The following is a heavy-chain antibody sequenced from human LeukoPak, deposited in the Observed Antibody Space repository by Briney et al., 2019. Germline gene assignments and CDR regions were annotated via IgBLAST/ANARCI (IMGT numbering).Heavy chain of an antibody. CDR1: GGSISSSSYY. CDR3: ARDFRTGMTWFDP. D-gene: IGHD3/OR15-3a*01. J-gene: IGHJ5*02. Sequence: SETLSLTCTVSGGSISSSSYYWGWIRQPPGKGLEWIGNIYYSGSTYYNPSLKSRVTISVDTSKNQFSLKLSSVTAADTAVYYCARDFRTGMTWFDPWGQGTLVTVSS. V-gene: IGHV4-39*07. CDR2: IYYSGST.